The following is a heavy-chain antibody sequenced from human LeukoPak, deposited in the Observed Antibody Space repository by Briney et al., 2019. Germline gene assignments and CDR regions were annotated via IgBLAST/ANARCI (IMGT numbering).Heavy chain of an antibody. V-gene: IGHV4-59*12. CDR3: ARDSRLSYSGYDKYYYYGMDV. CDR2: IYHSGST. J-gene: IGHJ6*02. D-gene: IGHD5-12*01. Sequence: SETLSLTCTVSGGSISSYYWSWIRQPPGKGLEWIGYIYHSGSTYYNPSLKSRVTISVDRSKNQFSLKLSSVTAADTAVYYCARDSRLSYSGYDKYYYYGMDVWGQGTTVTVSS. CDR1: GGSISSYY.